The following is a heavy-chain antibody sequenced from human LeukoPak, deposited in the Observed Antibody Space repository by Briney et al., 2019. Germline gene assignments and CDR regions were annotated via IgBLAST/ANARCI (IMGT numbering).Heavy chain of an antibody. CDR1: GDSIRNANY. Sequence: SETLSLTCGVSGDSIRNANYWGWIRPPPGQGLEWIAGMHHGGSTFYNPSLQSRVTISMYTSKNQFSLNLNYVTAADTAVYYCARVASSILGYASFYFWGQGSLVTVSS. D-gene: IGHD2-2*01. J-gene: IGHJ4*02. V-gene: IGHV4-38-2*01. CDR3: ARVASSILGYASFYF. CDR2: MHHGGST.